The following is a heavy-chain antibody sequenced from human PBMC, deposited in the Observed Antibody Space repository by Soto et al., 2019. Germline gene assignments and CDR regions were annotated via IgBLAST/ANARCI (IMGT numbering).Heavy chain of an antibody. D-gene: IGHD3-16*02. V-gene: IGHV1-2*02. Sequence: ASVKVSCKASGYTFTGYYMHWARQAPGQGLEWMGWINPNSGGTNYAQKFQGRVTMTRDTSISTAYMELSRLRSDDTAVYYCARDLGDYVWGSYRYTDNWFDPWGQGTLVTVSS. CDR3: ARDLGDYVWGSYRYTDNWFDP. CDR1: GYTFTGYY. CDR2: INPNSGGT. J-gene: IGHJ5*02.